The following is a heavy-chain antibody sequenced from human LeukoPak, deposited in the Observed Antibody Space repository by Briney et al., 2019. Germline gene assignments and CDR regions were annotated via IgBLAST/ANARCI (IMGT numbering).Heavy chain of an antibody. D-gene: IGHD3-10*01. CDR1: GFTFSSYS. V-gene: IGHV3-48*01. J-gene: IGHJ4*02. CDR2: ISSSSSTI. Sequence: GGPLRLSCAASGFTFSSYSMNWVRQAPGKGLEWVSYISSSSSTIYYADSVKGRFTISGDNAKNSLYLQMNSLRAEDTAVYYCARDFGDPIDYWGQGTLVTVSS. CDR3: ARDFGDPIDY.